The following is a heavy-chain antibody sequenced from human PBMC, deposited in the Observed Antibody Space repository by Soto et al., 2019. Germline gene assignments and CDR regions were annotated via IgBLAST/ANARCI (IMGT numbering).Heavy chain of an antibody. CDR2: IDSDGSTT. V-gene: IGHV3-74*01. Sequence: GGSLRLSCAASGFAFSSYWMHWVRQIPGRGLVWVSHIDSDGSTTTYADSVKGRFTISRDNAKNSLYLQMNSLRAEDTAVYYCARSGYIYGYWFDPWAQGTLVTVSS. D-gene: IGHD5-18*01. J-gene: IGHJ5*02. CDR3: ARSGYIYGYWFDP. CDR1: GFAFSSYW.